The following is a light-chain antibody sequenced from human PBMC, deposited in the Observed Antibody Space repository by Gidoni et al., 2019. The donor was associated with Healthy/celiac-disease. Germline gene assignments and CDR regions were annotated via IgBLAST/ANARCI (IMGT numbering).Light chain of an antibody. Sequence: DIQMTQSPSSLSASVGDRVTITCRASQSISSYLNWYQQKPGKAPKLLIYAASSLQSEVPSRFSGSGSGTDFTLTISSLQPEDFATYHCQQSYSTHWTFGQGTKVEIK. CDR3: QQSYSTHWT. CDR1: QSISSY. V-gene: IGKV1-39*01. J-gene: IGKJ1*01. CDR2: AAS.